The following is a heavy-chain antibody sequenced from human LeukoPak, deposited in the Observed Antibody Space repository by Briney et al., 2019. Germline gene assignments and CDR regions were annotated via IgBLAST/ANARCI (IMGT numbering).Heavy chain of an antibody. V-gene: IGHV1-18*01. CDR1: GYTFTSYG. CDR2: ISAYNGNT. CDR3: ARGGLIAAAGVDY. Sequence: ASVKVSCKASGYTFTSYGISWVRQAPGQGLEWMGWISAYNGNTNYAQKFQGRVTMTRNTSISTAYMELSSLRSEDTAVYYCARGGLIAAAGVDYWGQGTLVTVSS. D-gene: IGHD6-13*01. J-gene: IGHJ4*02.